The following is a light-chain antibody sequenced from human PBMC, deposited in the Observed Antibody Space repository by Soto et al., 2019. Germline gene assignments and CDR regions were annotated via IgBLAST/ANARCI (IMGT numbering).Light chain of an antibody. CDR2: DVS. CDR1: SSDVGGYNY. V-gene: IGLV2-14*01. J-gene: IGLJ1*01. Sequence: QSVLTQPASVSGSPGQSITISCTGTSSDVGGYNYVSWYQQHPGKAPKLMIYDVSNRPSGVSNRFSGSKSGNTASLTISGLQAEDEADDYCSSYKSSSTRVFGTGTKLTVL. CDR3: SSYKSSSTRV.